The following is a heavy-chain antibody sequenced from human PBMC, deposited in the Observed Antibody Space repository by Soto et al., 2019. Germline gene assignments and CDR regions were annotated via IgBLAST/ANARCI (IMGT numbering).Heavy chain of an antibody. CDR2: IIPILGIA. D-gene: IGHD1-26*01. Sequence: GASVKVSCKASGGTFSSYTISWVRQAPGQGLEWMGRIIPILGIANYAQKFQGRVTITADKSTSTVYMELSSLRSEDTAVYYCAGEEQFRVQGAFDIWGQGTMVTVSS. J-gene: IGHJ3*02. CDR1: GGTFSSYT. V-gene: IGHV1-69*04. CDR3: AGEEQFRVQGAFDI.